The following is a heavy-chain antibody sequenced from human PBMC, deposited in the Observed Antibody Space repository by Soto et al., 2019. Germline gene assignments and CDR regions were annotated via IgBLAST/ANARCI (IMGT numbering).Heavy chain of an antibody. J-gene: IGHJ4*02. CDR2: VYHTERI. CDR1: GGSIKTDNW. CDR3: ARNHYHSVNESLGTVSGFDS. D-gene: IGHD3-3*01. Sequence: QVQLKESGPGLVKPSGTLSLSCAVSGGSIKTDNWWSWVRQSPGKGLEWIGEVYHTERINSNPSLQGRVSISIDTSENQFSLHLISVTAADTGVYCCARNHYHSVNESLGTVSGFDSWGQGTLVTVSS. V-gene: IGHV4-4*01.